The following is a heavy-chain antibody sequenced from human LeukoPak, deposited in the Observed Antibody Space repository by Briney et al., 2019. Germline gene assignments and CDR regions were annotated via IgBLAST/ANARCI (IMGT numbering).Heavy chain of an antibody. V-gene: IGHV3-21*01. Sequence: GGSLRLSCAASGFTFSSYNMNWVRQAPGKGLEWVSSITSGSSYIYYADSVKGRFTISRDNAKNSLYLQMNSLRAVDTAVYYCAKDPRRYSRTGGYFDYWGQGTLVTVSS. CDR3: AKDPRRYSRTGGYFDY. D-gene: IGHD6-13*01. CDR1: GFTFSSYN. CDR2: ITSGSSYI. J-gene: IGHJ4*02.